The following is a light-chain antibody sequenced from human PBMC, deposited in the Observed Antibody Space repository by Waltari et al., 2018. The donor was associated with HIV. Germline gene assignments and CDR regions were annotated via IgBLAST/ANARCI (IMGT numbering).Light chain of an antibody. J-gene: IGLJ3*02. V-gene: IGLV8-61*01. Sequence: QTVVTQEPSFSVSPGGTVTPTCGLGSGSVRTCYYPRWYHQPPGQAPRPLIHSPNTRSSGVPDRFSGSILGNKAALTITGAQEDDESDYYCVLYMGTGIWVFGGGTKLTVL. CDR1: SGSVRTCYY. CDR3: VLYMGTGIWV. CDR2: SPN.